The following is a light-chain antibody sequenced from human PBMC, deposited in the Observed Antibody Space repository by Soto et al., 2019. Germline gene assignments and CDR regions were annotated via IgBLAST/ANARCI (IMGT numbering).Light chain of an antibody. Sequence: EIVLTQSPGTLSLSPGERATLSCRASQSVNTNYLAWYQQRPGQTPRLLIYTASSRATGTPDRFSGSGSGTDFTLTISRLEPEDFAVYYCQQYGTSPQTFGQGTKVDIK. CDR3: QQYGTSPQT. CDR1: QSVNTNY. V-gene: IGKV3-20*01. J-gene: IGKJ1*01. CDR2: TAS.